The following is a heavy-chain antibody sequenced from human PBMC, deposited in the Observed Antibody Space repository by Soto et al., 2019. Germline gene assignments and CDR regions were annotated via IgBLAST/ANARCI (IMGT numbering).Heavy chain of an antibody. CDR3: ARGAPGGYCSGGSCPFFDY. Sequence: ASVKVSCKASGYTFTSYDINWVRQATGQGLEWMGWMNPNSGNTGYAQNFQGRVTMTRNTSISTAYMELSSLRSEDTAVYYCARGAPGGYCSGGSCPFFDYWGQGTLVTVSS. CDR1: GYTFTSYD. CDR2: MNPNSGNT. J-gene: IGHJ4*02. D-gene: IGHD2-15*01. V-gene: IGHV1-8*01.